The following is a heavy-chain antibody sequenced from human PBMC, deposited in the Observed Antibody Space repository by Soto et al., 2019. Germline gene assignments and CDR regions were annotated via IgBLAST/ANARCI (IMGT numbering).Heavy chain of an antibody. V-gene: IGHV1-69*01. D-gene: IGHD5-18*01. CDR2: IIPIFRTA. J-gene: IGHJ6*02. Sequence: VGQAPGQCLEWMRGIIPIFRTADDAQKFQGRVTITADESTSTAYMELSSLRSEDAAVYYCATQGLPSYYYYGMDVWGQGTTVTVSS. CDR3: ATQGLPSYYYYGMDV.